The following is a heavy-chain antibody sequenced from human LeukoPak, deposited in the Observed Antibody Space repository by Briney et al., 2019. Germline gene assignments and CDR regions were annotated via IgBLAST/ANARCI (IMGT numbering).Heavy chain of an antibody. D-gene: IGHD3-10*01. CDR2: VYYSGST. J-gene: IGHJ4*02. CDR3: AKSFYYASGLDY. CDR1: GGSIDSNY. Sequence: SETLSLTCIVSGGSIDSNYWGWIRQPPGKGLEWIGHVYYSGSTNYNPSLKSRVTMSVDSSKSHFSLKLNSVTAADTAVYYCAKSFYYASGLDYWGQGTLVTVSS. V-gene: IGHV4-59*08.